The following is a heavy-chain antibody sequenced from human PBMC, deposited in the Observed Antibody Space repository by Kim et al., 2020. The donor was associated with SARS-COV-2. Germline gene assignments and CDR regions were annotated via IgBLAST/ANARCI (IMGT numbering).Heavy chain of an antibody. CDR2: ISYDGSNK. J-gene: IGHJ6*01. D-gene: IGHD2-15*01. CDR1: GFTFSSYA. Sequence: GGSLRHSCAASGFTFSSYAMHWVRQAPGKGLEWVAVISYDGSNKYYADSVKGRFTISRNNSKNTLYLQMNSLRAEDTAVYYCARDGVYCSGGSCYSDYYG. V-gene: IGHV3-30*04. CDR3: ARDGVYCSGGSCYSDYYG.